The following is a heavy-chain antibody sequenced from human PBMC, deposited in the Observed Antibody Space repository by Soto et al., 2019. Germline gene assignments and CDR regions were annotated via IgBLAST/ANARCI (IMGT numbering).Heavy chain of an antibody. CDR1: GDSISSYY. J-gene: IGHJ5*02. Sequence: ASETLSLTCAVSGDSISSYYCMWIRQPPGKGLESIGYLYYGRSANYNPSLKSRVTISVDTSKNQFSLKLSSVTAADTAVYYCARLDPLYGSGSPWGQGTLVTVSS. CDR3: ARLDPLYGSGSP. V-gene: IGHV4-59*08. D-gene: IGHD3-10*01. CDR2: LYYGRSA.